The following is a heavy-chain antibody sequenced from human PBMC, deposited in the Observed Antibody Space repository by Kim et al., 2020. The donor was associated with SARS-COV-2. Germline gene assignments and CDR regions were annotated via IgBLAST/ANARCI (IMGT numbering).Heavy chain of an antibody. CDR2: ISWDGGST. J-gene: IGHJ6*02. V-gene: IGHV3-43*01. CDR1: GFTFDDYT. CDR3: AKDTSSSLVRGYGMDV. Sequence: GGSLRLSCAASGFTFDDYTMHWVRQAPGKGLEWVSLISWDGGSTYYADSVKGRFTISRDNSKNSLYLQMNSLRTEDTALYYCAKDTSSSLVRGYGMDVWGQGTTVTVSS. D-gene: IGHD6-13*01.